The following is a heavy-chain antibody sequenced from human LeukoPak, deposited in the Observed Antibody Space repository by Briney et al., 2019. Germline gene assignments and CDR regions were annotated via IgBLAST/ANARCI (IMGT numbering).Heavy chain of an antibody. CDR3: AKNTEYTSGWYAGDY. Sequence: QTGGSLRLSCAASGFTVSSNYMSWVRQAPGKGLEWVSAIYSGGSTYYADSVKGRFTISRDNSKNTLYLQMSSLRAEDTAVYYCAKNTEYTSGWYAGDYWGQGTLVTVSS. V-gene: IGHV3-53*01. CDR2: IYSGGST. J-gene: IGHJ4*02. CDR1: GFTVSSNY. D-gene: IGHD6-19*01.